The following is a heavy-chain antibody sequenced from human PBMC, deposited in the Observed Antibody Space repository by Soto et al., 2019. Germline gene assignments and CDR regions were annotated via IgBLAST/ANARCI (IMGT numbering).Heavy chain of an antibody. V-gene: IGHV1-69*13. CDR1: GGTFSSYA. Sequence: SVKVSCKASGGTFSSYAISWVRQAPGQGLEWMGGIIPIFGTANYAQKFQGRVTITADESTSTAYMELSSLRSEETAVYYCARSKLPLRLGELYFDYWGQGTLVTVSS. CDR3: ARSKLPLRLGELYFDY. J-gene: IGHJ4*02. D-gene: IGHD3-16*01. CDR2: IIPIFGTA.